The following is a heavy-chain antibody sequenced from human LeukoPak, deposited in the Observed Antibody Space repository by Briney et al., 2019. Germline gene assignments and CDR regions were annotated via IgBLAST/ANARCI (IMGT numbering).Heavy chain of an antibody. CDR3: AREIEWELPSSFDY. CDR2: INPNSGGT. V-gene: IGHV1-2*02. J-gene: IGHJ4*02. Sequence: ASVKVSCKASGYTFTGYYMHWVRQAPGQGLEWMGWINPNSGGTNYAQKFQGRFTMTRDTSISTAYMELSRLRSDDTAVYYCAREIEWELPSSFDYWGQGTLVTVSS. CDR1: GYTFTGYY. D-gene: IGHD1-26*01.